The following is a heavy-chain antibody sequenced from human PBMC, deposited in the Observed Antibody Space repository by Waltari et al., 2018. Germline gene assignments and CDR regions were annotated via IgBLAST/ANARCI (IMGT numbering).Heavy chain of an antibody. CDR2: IYYSGST. CDR3: ASHLWYRDLSRVAFDF. J-gene: IGHJ4*02. D-gene: IGHD3-10*01. V-gene: IGHV4-39*07. Sequence: QLQLQESGPALVRPSETLSLSCTVSGGSVRSPAYYWIWVRQSPGKGLEWIETIYYSGSTSYNPSLKSRVTISIDTSKNQLSLELTSVTAADTAIYYCASHLWYRDLSRVAFDFWGQGTLVAVSS. CDR1: GGSVRSPAYY.